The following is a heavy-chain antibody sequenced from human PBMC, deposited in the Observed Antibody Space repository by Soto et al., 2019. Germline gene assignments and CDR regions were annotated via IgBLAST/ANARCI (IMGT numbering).Heavy chain of an antibody. CDR2: IWYDGSNK. D-gene: IGHD6-13*01. CDR3: AAGTDQDFDY. V-gene: IGHV3-33*01. Sequence: ESGGGVVQPGRSLRLSCAASGFTFSSYGMHWVRQAPGKGLEWVAVIWYDGSNKYYADSVKGRFTISRDNSKNTLYLQMNSLRAEDTAVYYCAAGTDQDFDYWGQGTLVTVSS. CDR1: GFTFSSYG. J-gene: IGHJ4*02.